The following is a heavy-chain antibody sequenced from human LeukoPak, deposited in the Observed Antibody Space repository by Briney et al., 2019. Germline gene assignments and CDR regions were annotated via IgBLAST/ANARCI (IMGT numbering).Heavy chain of an antibody. CDR1: GFNFSSYA. V-gene: IGHV3-30*04. Sequence: GGSLRLSCAASGFNFSSYAMHWVRQAPGKGLEWVAVISYDGRYKYNADSVKGRFTISRHNSKNTLYLQMNSLRAEDTAVYYCAKDFLWFGELNHFDYWGQGTLVTVSS. D-gene: IGHD3-10*01. CDR2: ISYDGRYK. CDR3: AKDFLWFGELNHFDY. J-gene: IGHJ4*02.